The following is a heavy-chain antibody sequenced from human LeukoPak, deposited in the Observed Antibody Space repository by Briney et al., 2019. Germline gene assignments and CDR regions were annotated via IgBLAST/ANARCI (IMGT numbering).Heavy chain of an antibody. Sequence: SETLSLTCAVSGGSISSGGYSWSWIRQPPGKGLEWIGYIYYSGSTYYNPSLKSRVTISVDTSKNQFSLKLSSVTAADTAVYYCARGRYYYDSSGYSYYYYYYMDVWGKGTTVTVSS. CDR2: IYYSGST. D-gene: IGHD3-22*01. J-gene: IGHJ6*03. CDR1: GGSISSGGYS. CDR3: ARGRYYYDSSGYSYYYYYYMDV. V-gene: IGHV4-30-4*07.